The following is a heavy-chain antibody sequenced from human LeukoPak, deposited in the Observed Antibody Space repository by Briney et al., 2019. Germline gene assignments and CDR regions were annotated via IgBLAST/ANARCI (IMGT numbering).Heavy chain of an antibody. Sequence: GGSLRLSCAASGFTFSSYGMHWVRQAPGKGLEWVAVIWYDGSNKYYADSVKGRFTISRDNFKNTLYLQMNSLRAEDTAVYYCAKALHSAVVVTARDYWGQGTLVTVSS. CDR2: IWYDGSNK. D-gene: IGHD2-21*02. CDR1: GFTFSSYG. V-gene: IGHV3-33*06. J-gene: IGHJ4*02. CDR3: AKALHSAVVVTARDY.